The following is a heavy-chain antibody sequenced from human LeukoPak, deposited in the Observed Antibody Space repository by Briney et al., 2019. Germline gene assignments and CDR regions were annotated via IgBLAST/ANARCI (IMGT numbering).Heavy chain of an antibody. CDR2: INHSGST. CDR1: GGSFSGYY. V-gene: IGHV4-34*01. J-gene: IGHJ4*02. D-gene: IGHD6-19*01. CDR3: ASQALAGHGFDY. Sequence: PSETLSLTCAVYGGSFSGYYWSWIRQPPGKGLEWIGEINHSGSTNYSPSLKSRVTISVDTSKNQFSLKLSSVTAADTAVYYCASQALAGHGFDYWGQGTLVTVSS.